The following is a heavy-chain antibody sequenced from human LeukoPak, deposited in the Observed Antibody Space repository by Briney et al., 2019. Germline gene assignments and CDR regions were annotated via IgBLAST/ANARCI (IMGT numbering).Heavy chain of an antibody. CDR3: AREGVVPAAMSGWYFDL. Sequence: SETLSLTCTVSGGSISSGGYYWSWGRQHPGKGLQWSGDIYYTESTYYNPSLKSRVIISVDTRKNQFSLKLSSVTAADTAVYYCAREGVVPAAMSGWYFDLWDRGTLVTVSS. V-gene: IGHV4-31*03. J-gene: IGHJ2*01. CDR2: IYYTEST. CDR1: GGSISSGGYY. D-gene: IGHD2-2*01.